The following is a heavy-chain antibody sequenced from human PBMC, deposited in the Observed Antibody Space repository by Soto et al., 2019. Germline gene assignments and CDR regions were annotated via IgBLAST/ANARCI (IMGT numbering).Heavy chain of an antibody. CDR1: GGSIRDDTYY. CDR2: IYYSGTS. Sequence: QLQLQESGPGLVKPSETLSLTCTVSGGSIRDDTYYWGWIRQPPGKGLEWIGSIYYSGTSSYNPSLKSRVTMSVDTSKKQWSLRLSSVTAADTDVYYCARLHCDSPNCVPLDPWGQGTLVIVSS. CDR3: ARLHCDSPNCVPLDP. D-gene: IGHD2-2*01. V-gene: IGHV4-39*01. J-gene: IGHJ5*02.